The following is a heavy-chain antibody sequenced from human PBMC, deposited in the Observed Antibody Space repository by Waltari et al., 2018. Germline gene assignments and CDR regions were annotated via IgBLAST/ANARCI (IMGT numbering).Heavy chain of an antibody. CDR1: GFTFSNYW. Sequence: EVQLVESGGDLVQPGGSLRLSCAASGFTFSNYWMHWVRQAPGMGLAWVPRIKRDGSSTGDPDAVAGRLTIARDNAKNTVHLEMRGRSAEDTAVYYRTRGEINYSRFDYWGQGPLVTVSA. CDR3: TRGEINYSRFDY. CDR2: IKRDGSST. J-gene: IGHJ4*02. D-gene: IGHD4-4*01. V-gene: IGHV3-74*01.